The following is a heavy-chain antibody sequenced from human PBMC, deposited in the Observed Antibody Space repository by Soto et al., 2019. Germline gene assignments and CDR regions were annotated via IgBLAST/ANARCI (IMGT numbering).Heavy chain of an antibody. CDR2: ISGSDGST. CDR1: GFTFNNYA. Sequence: EVQLLESGGGLVQPGWSLRLSCAASGFTFNNYAMTWVRQAPGKGLEWVSTISGSDGSTYYADSVKGRLTISRDNSKNALHLQMSSLRAEDTALYFCVKDWTGDTCPCMDVWGQGTTVTGSS. V-gene: IGHV3-23*01. D-gene: IGHD2-8*02. J-gene: IGHJ6*01. CDR3: VKDWTGDTCPCMDV.